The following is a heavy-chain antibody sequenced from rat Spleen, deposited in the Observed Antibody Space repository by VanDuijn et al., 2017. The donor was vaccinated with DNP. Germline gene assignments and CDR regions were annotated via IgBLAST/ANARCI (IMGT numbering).Heavy chain of an antibody. CDR1: GFTFSHYY. CDR2: ISTGGGNT. D-gene: IGHD5-1*01. Sequence: EVQLVESGGGLVQPGRSMKLSCAASGFTFSHYYMAWLRQAPTKGLAWVASISTGGGNTYYRDSVKGRFTISRDNAKSTLYLQMDSLRSEETATYYCARVQLGYYALDAWGQGTSVTVSS. V-gene: IGHV5S11*01. CDR3: ARVQLGYYALDA. J-gene: IGHJ4*01.